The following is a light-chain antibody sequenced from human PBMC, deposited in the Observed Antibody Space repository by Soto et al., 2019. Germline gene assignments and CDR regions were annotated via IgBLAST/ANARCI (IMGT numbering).Light chain of an antibody. Sequence: EIVLTQSPGTLSLSPGERATLSCRASQSVSSSYLAWYQQKPGQAPRLLIYGASSRATGIPDRFSGSGSGTDFTLTISRLEPEDFAVYYCQQYGSARRTCGQGTKVEI. CDR1: QSVSSSY. J-gene: IGKJ1*01. CDR2: GAS. CDR3: QQYGSARRT. V-gene: IGKV3-20*01.